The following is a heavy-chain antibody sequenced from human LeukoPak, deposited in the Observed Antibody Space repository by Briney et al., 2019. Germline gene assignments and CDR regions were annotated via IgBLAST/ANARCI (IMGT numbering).Heavy chain of an antibody. J-gene: IGHJ3*02. CDR3: ARELERTVGAFEI. CDR1: GFTFSSYA. Sequence: GGSLRLSCAASGFTFSSYAMHCVRQAPGKGLEWVAVISYGGSNKYYADSVKGRFTISRDNSKNTLYLQMNSLRAEDTAVYYCARELERTVGAFEIWGEGTMFTVSS. V-gene: IGHV3-30*14. D-gene: IGHD4-23*01. CDR2: ISYGGSNK.